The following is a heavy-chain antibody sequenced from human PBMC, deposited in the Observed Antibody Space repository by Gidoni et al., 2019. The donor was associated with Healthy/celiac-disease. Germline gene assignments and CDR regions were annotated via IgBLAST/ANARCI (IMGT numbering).Heavy chain of an antibody. V-gene: IGHV1-69*01. J-gene: IGHJ3*02. CDR3: ARDPGSSWYGAFDI. D-gene: IGHD6-13*01. CDR1: GGTFSSYA. Sequence: QVQLVQSGAAVKKPGSSVTVSCKDSGGTFSSYAISWVRQAPGQGLEWMGGIIPIFGTANYAQKFQGRVTITADESTSTAYMELSSLRSEDTAVYYCARDPGSSWYGAFDIWGQGTMVTVSS. CDR2: IIPIFGTA.